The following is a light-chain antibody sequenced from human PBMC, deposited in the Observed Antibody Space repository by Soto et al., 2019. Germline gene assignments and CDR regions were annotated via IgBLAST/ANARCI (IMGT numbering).Light chain of an antibody. Sequence: EIVLTQSPGTLSFSPGERATLSCRASQSVSSSYLAWHQQKPGQAPRLLIYGASTRATGIPDRFSGSGSGTDSTLTISRLEPEDFAVYYCQQYGSSPWTFGQGTKVEIK. V-gene: IGKV3-20*01. CDR3: QQYGSSPWT. J-gene: IGKJ1*01. CDR1: QSVSSSY. CDR2: GAS.